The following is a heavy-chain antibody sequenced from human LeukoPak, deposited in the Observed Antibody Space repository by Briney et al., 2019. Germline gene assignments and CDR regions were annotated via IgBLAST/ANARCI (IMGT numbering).Heavy chain of an antibody. CDR2: INWNGGST. Sequence: PGGSLRLSCGASGFTFNDYGMNWVRQAPGKGLEWVTGINWNGGSTDYADSVKGRFTISRDNAKNSLFVQMSSLRIEDTAFYYCARDARAAGSFDYWGQGTLVTVSS. CDR1: GFTFNDYG. J-gene: IGHJ4*02. D-gene: IGHD6-13*01. CDR3: ARDARAAGSFDY. V-gene: IGHV3-20*04.